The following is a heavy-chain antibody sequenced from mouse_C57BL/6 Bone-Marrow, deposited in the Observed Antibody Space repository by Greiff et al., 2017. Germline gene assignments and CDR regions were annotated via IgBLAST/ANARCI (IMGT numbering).Heavy chain of an antibody. CDR3: ARFHGSSSWFAY. D-gene: IGHD1-1*01. V-gene: IGHV1-53*01. Sequence: QVQLKQPGTELVKPGASVKLSCKASGYTFTSYWMHWVKQRPGQGLEWIGNINPSNGGTNYNEKFKNKATLTVDKSSSTAYMQLSSLTSEDSAVYYCARFHGSSSWFAYWGQGTLVTVSA. J-gene: IGHJ3*01. CDR2: INPSNGGT. CDR1: GYTFTSYW.